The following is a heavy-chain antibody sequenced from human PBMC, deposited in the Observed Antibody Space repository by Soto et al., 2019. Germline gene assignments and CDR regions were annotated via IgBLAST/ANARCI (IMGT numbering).Heavy chain of an antibody. CDR2: ISWNHGGI. J-gene: IGHJ4*02. CDR3: IRKYYNSLGDY. V-gene: IGHV3-9*01. D-gene: IGHD3-3*01. CDR1: GFTFDDYA. Sequence: GGSLRLSCVVSGFTFDDYAMHWVRQAPGKGLEWVSSISWNHGGIGYADSVRGRFTVSRDNAKNSLYLQMNSLRREDTAFYYCIRKYYNSLGDYWGQGTLVTVSS.